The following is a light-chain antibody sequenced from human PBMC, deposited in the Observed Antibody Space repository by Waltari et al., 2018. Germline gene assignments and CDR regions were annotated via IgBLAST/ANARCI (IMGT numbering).Light chain of an antibody. V-gene: IGKV3-11*01. CDR1: QSVGTY. J-gene: IGKJ4*01. CDR2: DAS. Sequence: EIVLTQSPDILSLSPGERATLSCRASQSVGTYLAWYQQRPVQSPRLLIYDASYRATGIPARFSGSGSETDFTLTISSLQPEDFAVYYCQQRRNWPLTFGGGTRVQI. CDR3: QQRRNWPLT.